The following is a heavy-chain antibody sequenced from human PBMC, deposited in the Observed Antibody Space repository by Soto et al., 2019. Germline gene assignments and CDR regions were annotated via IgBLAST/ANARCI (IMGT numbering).Heavy chain of an antibody. CDR1: GGSISSGGYY. J-gene: IGHJ5*02. V-gene: IGHV4-31*03. CDR3: ARAKKCIAEPENWFDP. CDR2: IYYSGST. D-gene: IGHD6-13*01. Sequence: QVQLQESGPGLVKPSQTLSLTCTVSGGSISSGGYYWSWIRQHPGKGVEWNGYIYYSGSTYYNPSLKSRVTISVDTFKNQFSPKLSSVTAANTAVYYCARAKKCIAEPENWFDPGGQGTLVTVSS.